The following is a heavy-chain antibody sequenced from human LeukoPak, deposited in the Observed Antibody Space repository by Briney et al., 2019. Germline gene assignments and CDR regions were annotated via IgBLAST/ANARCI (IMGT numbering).Heavy chain of an antibody. V-gene: IGHV1-69*13. Sequence: ASVKVSCKASGGTFSSYAISWVRQAPGQGLEWMGGIIPIFGTANYAQKFQGRVTITADESTSTAYMELSSLRSEDTAVYYCASFYSTHSRFDYYDSSGYYYPLDCWGQGTLVTVSS. J-gene: IGHJ4*02. CDR3: ASFYSTHSRFDYYDSSGYYYPLDC. D-gene: IGHD3-22*01. CDR2: IIPIFGTA. CDR1: GGTFSSYA.